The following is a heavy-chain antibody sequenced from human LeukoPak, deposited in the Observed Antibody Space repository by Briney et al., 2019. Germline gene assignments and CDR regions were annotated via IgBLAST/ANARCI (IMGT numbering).Heavy chain of an antibody. CDR1: GGSISSSSYY. V-gene: IGHV4-39*07. Sequence: PSETLSLTCTVSGGSISSSSYYWGWIRQPPGTGLEWIGSIYYSGSTYYNPSLKSRVTISVDTSKNQFSLKLSSVTAADTAVYYCASIAVVIVRWGQGTLVTVSS. D-gene: IGHD6-19*01. J-gene: IGHJ4*02. CDR2: IYYSGST. CDR3: ASIAVVIVR.